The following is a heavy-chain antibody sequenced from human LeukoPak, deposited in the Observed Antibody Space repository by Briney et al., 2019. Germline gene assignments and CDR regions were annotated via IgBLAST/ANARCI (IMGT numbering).Heavy chain of an antibody. Sequence: GGTLRVSCAASGFTFSSYGMSWVRQAPGKGLEWVSAINGSGGGAYYAESVKVRFTISRDNSKNTLYLQMNSLRAEDTAVYYCAKDELVYYYYMDVWGKGTTVTISS. CDR2: INGSGGGA. J-gene: IGHJ6*03. D-gene: IGHD3-10*01. CDR1: GFTFSSYG. V-gene: IGHV3-23*01. CDR3: AKDELVYYYYMDV.